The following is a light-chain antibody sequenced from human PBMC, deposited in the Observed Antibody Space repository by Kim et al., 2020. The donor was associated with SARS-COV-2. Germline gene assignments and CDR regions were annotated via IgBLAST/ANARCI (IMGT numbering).Light chain of an antibody. J-gene: IGLJ3*02. CDR1: SGSIASNY. Sequence: NFMLTQPHSVSESPGKTVTISCTRSSGSIASNYVQWYQQRPGSAPNSVIFEDNQRPSGVPDRFSGSIDRSSNSASLTISGLKTEDEGDYYCQSHDRYNLVFGGGTKLTVL. CDR2: EDN. CDR3: QSHDRYNLV. V-gene: IGLV6-57*03.